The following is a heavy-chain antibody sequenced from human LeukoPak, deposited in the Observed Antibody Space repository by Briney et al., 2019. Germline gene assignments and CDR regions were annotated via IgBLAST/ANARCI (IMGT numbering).Heavy chain of an antibody. CDR3: AKGRNEDGDAALNY. Sequence: PGRSLSLSCAASGFTFSSYAISWVRQATGQGLEWVSSISGNGGITFYEDSVKGRFTISRDHSKNTLYLQMNSLRAEDTAAYHCAKGRNEDGDAALNYWGQGTLVTVSS. V-gene: IGHV3-23*01. CDR2: ISGNGGIT. D-gene: IGHD4-17*01. CDR1: GFTFSSYA. J-gene: IGHJ4*02.